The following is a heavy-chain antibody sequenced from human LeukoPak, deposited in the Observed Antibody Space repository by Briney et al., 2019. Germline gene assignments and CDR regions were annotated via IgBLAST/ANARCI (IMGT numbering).Heavy chain of an antibody. D-gene: IGHD2-2*01. CDR1: GGTFSSYA. CDR3: ARVGYCSSTSCYSYYYYYGMDV. CDR2: IIPIFGIA. J-gene: IGHJ6*02. Sequence: SVKVSSKASGGTFSSYAISWVRQAPGQGLEWMGRIIPIFGIANYAQKFQGRVTITADKSTSTAYMELSSLRSEDTAVYHCARVGYCSSTSCYSYYYYYGMDVWGQGTTVTVSS. V-gene: IGHV1-69*04.